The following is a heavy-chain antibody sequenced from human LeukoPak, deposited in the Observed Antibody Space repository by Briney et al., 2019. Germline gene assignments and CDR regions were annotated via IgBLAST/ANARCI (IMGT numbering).Heavy chain of an antibody. CDR1: GGSISSGSYY. J-gene: IGHJ3*02. CDR3: ARYGFDAFDI. Sequence: PSETLSLTCTVSGGSISSGSYYWSWIRQPAGKGLEWIGRIYTSGSTNYNPSLKSRVTISVDTSKNQFSLKLSSVTAADTAVYYCARYGFDAFDIWGQGTMVTVSS. V-gene: IGHV4-61*02. D-gene: IGHD3-10*01. CDR2: IYTSGST.